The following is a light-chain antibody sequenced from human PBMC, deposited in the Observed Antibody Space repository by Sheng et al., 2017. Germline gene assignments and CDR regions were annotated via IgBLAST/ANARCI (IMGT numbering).Light chain of an antibody. V-gene: IGKV3-20*01. CDR1: QSLSVNY. J-gene: IGKJ4*01. CDR3: QQYASSPLT. CDR2: GAS. Sequence: EIVMTQSPATLSLSPGERATLSCRASQSLSVNYLAWYQQKPGQAPRLLLYGASSRATGIPDRFSGSGSGTDFTLTISRLEPEDFAVYYCQQYASSPLTFGGGTKVEIK.